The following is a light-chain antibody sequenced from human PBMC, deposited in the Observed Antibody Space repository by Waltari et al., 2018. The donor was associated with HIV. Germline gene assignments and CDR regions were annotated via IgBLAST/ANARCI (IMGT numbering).Light chain of an antibody. J-gene: IGLJ2*01. CDR2: HDN. Sequence: SYVLTQPPSVSVAPGKTATITCGGDNIGTKRGQWYQQRPGQAPVLVVYHDNNRPSGVPERFSGSNSGDTATLTISRVEAGDEADYYCQAWYHSDDPIFFGGGTQLTVL. V-gene: IGLV3-21*03. CDR1: NIGTKR. CDR3: QAWYHSDDPIF.